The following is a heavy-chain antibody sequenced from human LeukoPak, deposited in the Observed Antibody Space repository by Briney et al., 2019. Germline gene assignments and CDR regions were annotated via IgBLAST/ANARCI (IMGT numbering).Heavy chain of an antibody. CDR1: GLTFISYP. V-gene: IGHV3-30-3*01. Sequence: SGGSLRLSCAASGLTFISYPMHGVRKAPGKGLEWVAIISYDGSDKYYADSVKGRLTISRDNSKSTLYLQMISLRTEDTAVYYCARADGSVAGPPSGHWGQGTLVTVSS. D-gene: IGHD6-19*01. CDR2: ISYDGSDK. J-gene: IGHJ4*02. CDR3: ARADGSVAGPPSGH.